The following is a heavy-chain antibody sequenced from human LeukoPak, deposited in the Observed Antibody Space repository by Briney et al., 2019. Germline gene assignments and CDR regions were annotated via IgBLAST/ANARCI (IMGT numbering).Heavy chain of an antibody. Sequence: GGSLRLSCEVSGFTFSSYAMSWVRQAPGKGLECVSGISATGGSTFYGDSVKGRFAISRDNAKNTLYLHMNSVRAEDTALYYCAKDLHYWVAMDVWGQGTTVTVS. CDR3: AKDLHYWVAMDV. CDR1: GFTFSSYA. V-gene: IGHV3-23*01. D-gene: IGHD2-15*01. J-gene: IGHJ6*02. CDR2: ISATGGST.